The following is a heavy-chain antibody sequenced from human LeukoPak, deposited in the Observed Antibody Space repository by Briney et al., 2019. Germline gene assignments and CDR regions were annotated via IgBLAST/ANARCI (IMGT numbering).Heavy chain of an antibody. J-gene: IGHJ4*02. CDR1: GFTFSSYS. CDR2: ISSSSSYI. Sequence: PRGSLRLSCAASGFTFSSYSMTWVRQAPGKGLEWVSSISSSSSYIYYADSVKGRFTISRDNAKNSLYLQMNSLRAEDTAVYYCAVRDGYPFLRGYWGQGTLVTVSS. D-gene: IGHD5-24*01. CDR3: AVRDGYPFLRGY. V-gene: IGHV3-21*01.